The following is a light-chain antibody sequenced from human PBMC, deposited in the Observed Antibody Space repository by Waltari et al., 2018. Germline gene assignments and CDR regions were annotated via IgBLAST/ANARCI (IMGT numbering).Light chain of an antibody. V-gene: IGLV2-14*01. CDR1: RSAVGGYNF. CDR2: GVS. Sequence: QSALTQPASVSGSPGQSITVSCPGTRSAVGGYNFVSWYQPHPGKAPKLVIYGVSNRPSGVSSRFSGSKSGNTASLTISGLQAEDEADYYCSSYTSSRTYVFGTGTAATVL. J-gene: IGLJ1*01. CDR3: SSYTSSRTYV.